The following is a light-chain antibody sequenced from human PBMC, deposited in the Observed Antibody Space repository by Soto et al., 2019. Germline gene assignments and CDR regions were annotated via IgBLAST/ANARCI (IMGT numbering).Light chain of an antibody. CDR3: QQYYSYPYT. Sequence: AIRMTQSPSSFSASTGDRVTITCRASQGISSYLAWYQQKPGKAPKLLIYAASTLQSGLPSRFSGSGSGTDFTLTLSRLQSEHFATYYCQQYYSYPYTCGQGTKLEIK. CDR1: QGISSY. CDR2: AAS. V-gene: IGKV1-8*01. J-gene: IGKJ2*01.